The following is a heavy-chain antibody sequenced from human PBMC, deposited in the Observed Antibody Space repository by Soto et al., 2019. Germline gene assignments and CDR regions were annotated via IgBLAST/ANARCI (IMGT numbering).Heavy chain of an antibody. CDR2: INHSGST. Sequence: SETLRLTCAVYGGYFSDYYCSWIRQPTRKGLEWFGYINHSGSTNYNPSLKSRVTISVDTSKNQFSLKLSSVTAADTAVYYCARLGKGYYYDSSGLSGGGGMDVWGQGTTVTSP. J-gene: IGHJ6*02. D-gene: IGHD3-22*01. CDR1: GGYFSDYY. V-gene: IGHV4-34*01. CDR3: ARLGKGYYYDSSGLSGGGGMDV.